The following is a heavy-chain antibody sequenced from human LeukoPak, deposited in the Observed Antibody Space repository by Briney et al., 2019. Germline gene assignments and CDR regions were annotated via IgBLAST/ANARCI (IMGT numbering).Heavy chain of an antibody. CDR1: GSTFSPFG. J-gene: IGHJ4*02. Sequence: GGSLRLSCAASGSTFSPFGMHWVRQAPGKGLEWVALIRSDTNNKYYVDSVKGRFTISRDNSKNTLYLHMNSLRTEDTAVYYCARNYGSGPNPGDYWGQGTLVTVSS. CDR3: ARNYGSGPNPGDY. V-gene: IGHV3-33*01. D-gene: IGHD3-10*01. CDR2: IRSDTNNK.